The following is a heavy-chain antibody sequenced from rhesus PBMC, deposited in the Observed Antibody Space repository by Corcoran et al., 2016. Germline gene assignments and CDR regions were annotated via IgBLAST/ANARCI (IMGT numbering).Heavy chain of an antibody. CDR2: ISYCGST. D-gene: IGHD6-31*01. V-gene: IGHV4-127*01. CDR1: GYSISSGYG. Sequence: QVQLQESGPGLVKPSETLSLTCAVSGYSISSGYGWSWIRQPPGKGLEWIGYISYCGSTCNTPAFKSRVTFSTDTSKNQVSLKLNSVTAADTAVYYCASRIAAAGIYFDYWGQGVLVTVSS. J-gene: IGHJ4*01. CDR3: ASRIAAAGIYFDY.